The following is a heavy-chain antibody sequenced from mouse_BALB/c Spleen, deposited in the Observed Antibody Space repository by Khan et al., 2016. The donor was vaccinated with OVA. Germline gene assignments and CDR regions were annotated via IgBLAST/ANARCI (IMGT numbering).Heavy chain of an antibody. D-gene: IGHD1-1*01. J-gene: IGHJ2*01. V-gene: IGHV1-20*02. CDR1: GYSFTGYF. CDR2: INPHIGET. Sequence: EVQLQESGPELVKPGASVKISCKASGYSFTGYFMNWVMQSPGKSLEWIGRINPHIGETFYNQKFKGKATLTVAESSSTAHLELRSLASEDSAVYYCARIYGSDFDYWGQGTTLTVSS. CDR3: ARIYGSDFDY.